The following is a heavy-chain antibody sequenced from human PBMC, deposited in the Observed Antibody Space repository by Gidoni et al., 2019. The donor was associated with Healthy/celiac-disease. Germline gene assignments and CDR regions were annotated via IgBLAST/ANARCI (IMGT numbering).Heavy chain of an antibody. CDR3: ERDVEQRGTAPMSMDV. J-gene: IGHJ6*02. D-gene: IGHD6-25*01. Sequence: EVQLVASGGGLVKPGGSLRLSCAASGLTFSSYSMNLLRQAPGKGLEWVATISSRSRYIYYADSEKGRFTIARDNAKNSLYMQMNSLRAENTGVYYCERDVEQRGTAPMSMDVWGQGTTVTVSS. CDR2: ISSRSRYI. V-gene: IGHV3-21*01. CDR1: GLTFSSYS.